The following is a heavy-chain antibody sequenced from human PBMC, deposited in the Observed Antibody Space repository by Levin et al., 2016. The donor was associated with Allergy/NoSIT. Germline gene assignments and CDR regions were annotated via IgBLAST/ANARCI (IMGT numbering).Heavy chain of an antibody. CDR3: ARDHASAVLVPGTFFDY. CDR1: GFAFSSYW. Sequence: GESLKISCAASGFAFSSYWMSWVRQVPGKGLERVANIKGDGSEKWYVDSVKGRFTISRDNAKNSLYLQLNRLRSEDTAVYYCARDHASAVLVPGTFFDYWGQGTLVTVSS. CDR2: IKGDGSEK. J-gene: IGHJ4*02. D-gene: IGHD2-8*02. V-gene: IGHV3-7*04.